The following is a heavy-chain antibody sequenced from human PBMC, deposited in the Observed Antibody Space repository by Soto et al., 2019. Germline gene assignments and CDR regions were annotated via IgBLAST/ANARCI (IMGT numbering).Heavy chain of an antibody. J-gene: IGHJ5*02. D-gene: IGHD5-18*01. CDR1: GGSISSSNC. CDR3: ARGRGYSYGLEP. CDR2: IYYSGST. Sequence: SETLSLTCAVSGGSISSSNCWSWVRQPPGEGLEWIGVIYYSGSTNYNPSLKSRVAISVDTSKNQFSLSLSSVTAADTAVYYCARGRGYSYGLEPWGQGSPVIVPS. V-gene: IGHV4-4*02.